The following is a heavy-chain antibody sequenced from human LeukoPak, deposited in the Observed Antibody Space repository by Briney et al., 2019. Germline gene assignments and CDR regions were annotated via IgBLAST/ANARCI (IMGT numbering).Heavy chain of an antibody. CDR2: MYYSGST. D-gene: IGHD3-3*01. Sequence: PSETLSLTCAVSGGSISAYYWSWIRQPPGKGLEWIGYMYYSGSTNYNPSLKSRVTISVDTSKNQLSLRLISVTAADTAVYYCARARLTMGYSYYYMDVWGKGTTVTVSS. J-gene: IGHJ6*03. CDR1: GGSISAYY. V-gene: IGHV4-59*01. CDR3: ARARLTMGYSYYYMDV.